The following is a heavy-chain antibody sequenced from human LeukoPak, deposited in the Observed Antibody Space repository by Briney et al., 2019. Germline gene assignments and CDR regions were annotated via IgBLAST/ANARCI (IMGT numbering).Heavy chain of an antibody. CDR3: ARDRRYFSF. CDR2: IYYSGST. V-gene: IGHV4-59*01. Sequence: SETLSLTCTVSGGSTSNYYWNWIRQPPGKGLEWIGYIYYSGSTNYNPSLKSRVTISVDTSKNQFSLKLSSVTAADTAVYYCARDRRYFSFWGQGTLVTVSS. CDR1: GGSTSNYY. D-gene: IGHD2/OR15-2a*01. J-gene: IGHJ4*02.